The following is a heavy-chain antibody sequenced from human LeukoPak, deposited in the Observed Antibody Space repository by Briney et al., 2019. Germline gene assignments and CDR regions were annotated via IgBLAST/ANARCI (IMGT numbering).Heavy chain of an antibody. V-gene: IGHV1-2*06. Sequence: VASVNVSCKASGYTFTGYYMHWVRQAPGQGLEWMGRINPNSGGTNYAQKFQGRVTMTRDTSISTAYMELSRLRSDDTAVYYCARGPILWFGTYFDYWGQGTLVTVSS. CDR1: GYTFTGYY. CDR2: INPNSGGT. CDR3: ARGPILWFGTYFDY. J-gene: IGHJ4*02. D-gene: IGHD3-10*01.